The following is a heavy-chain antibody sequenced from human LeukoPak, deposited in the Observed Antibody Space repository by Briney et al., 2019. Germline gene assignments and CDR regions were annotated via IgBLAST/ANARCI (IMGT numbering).Heavy chain of an antibody. CDR1: GGSISSSGYY. D-gene: IGHD2-15*01. V-gene: IGHV4-39*01. CDR2: IYYGGSP. J-gene: IGHJ4*02. CDR3: ARKYCSGGDCYSNY. Sequence: SETLSLTCTVSGGSISSSGYYWGWIRQPPGKGLEWIGSIYYGGSPYYNPSLKSRVTISVDTSKNQFSLKLRSVTAADTAMYYCARKYCSGGDCYSNYWGQGTLVTVSS.